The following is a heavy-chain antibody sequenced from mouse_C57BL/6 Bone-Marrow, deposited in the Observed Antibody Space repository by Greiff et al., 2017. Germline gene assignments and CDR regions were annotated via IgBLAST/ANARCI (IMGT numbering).Heavy chain of an antibody. Sequence: EVQLVESGGGLVKPGGSLKLSCAASGFTFSDYGMHWVRQAPEKGLEWVAYLSSGRSTIYYADTVKGRFTISRDNAKTTLFLQMTSLRSEDTAMYYCARKFPLYYSYAMGYWGQGTSVTVSS. CDR1: GFTFSDYG. CDR2: LSSGRSTI. CDR3: ARKFPLYYSYAMGY. V-gene: IGHV5-17*01. D-gene: IGHD1-1*01. J-gene: IGHJ4*01.